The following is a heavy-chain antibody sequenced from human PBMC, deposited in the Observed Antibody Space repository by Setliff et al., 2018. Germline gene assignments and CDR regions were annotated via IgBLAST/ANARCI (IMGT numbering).Heavy chain of an antibody. D-gene: IGHD7-27*01. CDR3: ASIDWGENFYNTDV. CDR2: IKGDDSER. J-gene: IGHJ6*04. V-gene: IGHV3-7*01. CDR1: GFTFSSFW. Sequence: GGSLRLSCAASGFTFSSFWMSWVRQTPGKGLEWVANIKGDDSERYYVDSVKGRFTISRDNAKNTLYLQMNSLRGEDTAVYFCASIDWGENFYNTDVWGKGTTVTVSS.